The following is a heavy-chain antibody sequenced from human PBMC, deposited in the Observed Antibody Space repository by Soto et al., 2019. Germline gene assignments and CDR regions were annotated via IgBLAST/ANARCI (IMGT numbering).Heavy chain of an antibody. J-gene: IGHJ6*02. CDR3: AITYGDYAYYYYYGMDV. Sequence: QVQLVESGGGVVQPGRSLRLSCAASGFTFSSYGMHWVRQAPGKGLEWVAVISYDGSNKYYADSVKGRFTISRDNSKNPLYLQMNSLRAEDTAVYYCAITYGDYAYYYYYGMDVWGQGTTVTVSS. CDR1: GFTFSSYG. D-gene: IGHD4-17*01. V-gene: IGHV3-30*03. CDR2: ISYDGSNK.